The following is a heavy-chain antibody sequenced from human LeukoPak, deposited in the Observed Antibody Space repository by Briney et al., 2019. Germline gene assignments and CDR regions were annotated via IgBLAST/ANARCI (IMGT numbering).Heavy chain of an antibody. V-gene: IGHV3-30*02. CDR1: GFTFSTFG. CDR2: IRYDGFNK. CDR3: ARGAAEGPYYYYYYMDV. J-gene: IGHJ6*03. D-gene: IGHD6-13*01. Sequence: GGSLRLSCAASGFAASGFTFSTFGMHWVRQAPGKGLEWVAFIRYDGFNKYYADSVKGRFTISRDNSKNTLYLQMNSLRAEDTAVYYCARGAAEGPYYYYYYMDVWGKGTTVTISS.